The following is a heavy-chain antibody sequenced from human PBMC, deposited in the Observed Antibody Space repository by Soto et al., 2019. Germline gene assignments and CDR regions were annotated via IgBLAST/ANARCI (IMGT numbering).Heavy chain of an antibody. Sequence: QVQLVQSGAEEKKPGASVKVSCKASGYAFTSYAMHWVRQAPGQRLEWMGWINAGNGNTKYSQKFQGRVTITRDTSASTAYMELSSLRSEDTAVYYCARGTVVTHFDYWGQGTLVTVSS. CDR3: ARGTVVTHFDY. V-gene: IGHV1-3*05. CDR1: GYAFTSYA. D-gene: IGHD2-15*01. CDR2: INAGNGNT. J-gene: IGHJ4*02.